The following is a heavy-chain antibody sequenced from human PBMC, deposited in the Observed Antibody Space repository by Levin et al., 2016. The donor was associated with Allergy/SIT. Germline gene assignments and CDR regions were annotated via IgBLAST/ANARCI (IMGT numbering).Heavy chain of an antibody. J-gene: IGHJ3*02. Sequence: GESLKISCAASGFTFSSYDMHWVRQATGKGLEWVSAIGTAGDTYYPGSVKGRFTISRENAKNSLYLQMNSLRAGDTAVYYCARRSSLGAFDIWGQGTMVTVSS. V-gene: IGHV3-13*01. CDR2: IGTAGDT. D-gene: IGHD3-10*01. CDR3: ARRSSLGAFDI. CDR1: GFTFSSYD.